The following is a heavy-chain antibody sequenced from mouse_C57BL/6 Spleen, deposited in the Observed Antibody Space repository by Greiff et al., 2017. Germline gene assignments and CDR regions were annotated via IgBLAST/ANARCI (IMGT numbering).Heavy chain of an antibody. CDR1: GYTFTSYW. D-gene: IGHD1-1*01. CDR3: AREETVVARPYYYAMDY. CDR2: IDPNSGGT. J-gene: IGHJ4*01. V-gene: IGHV1-72*01. Sequence: QVQLQQPGAELVKPGASVKLSCKASGYTFTSYWMHWVKQRPGRGLEWIGRIDPNSGGTKYNEKFKSKATLTVDKPSSTAYMQLSSLTSEDSAVYYCAREETVVARPYYYAMDYWGQGTSVTVSS.